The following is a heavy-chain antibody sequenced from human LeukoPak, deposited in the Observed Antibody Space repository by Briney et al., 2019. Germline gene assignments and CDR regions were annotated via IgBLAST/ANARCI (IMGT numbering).Heavy chain of an antibody. D-gene: IGHD1-26*01. J-gene: IGHJ4*02. CDR2: INPSGGST. CDR3: ARDWEVYGSASDY. Sequence: ASVKVSCKASGYTFTSYYMHWVRQAPGQGPEWMGIINPSGGSTSYAQKFQGRVTMTRDTSASTVYMELSSLRSEDTAVYYCARDWEVYGSASDYWGQGTLVTVSS. CDR1: GYTFTSYY. V-gene: IGHV1-46*01.